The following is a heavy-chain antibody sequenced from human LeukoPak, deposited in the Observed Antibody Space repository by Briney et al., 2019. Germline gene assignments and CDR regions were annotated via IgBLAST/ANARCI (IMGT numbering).Heavy chain of an antibody. CDR3: ARGPSGSDY. D-gene: IGHD3-10*01. V-gene: IGHV1-2*06. J-gene: IGHJ4*02. Sequence: ASVKVSCKVSGYTFTGYYLHWLRQAPGQGLEWMGRINPSCGGTNYAQKFQGRATMTRDTSINTAYMTLSSLRSDDTAVYYCARGPSGSDYWGQGTLVTVSS. CDR2: INPSCGGT. CDR1: GYTFTGYY.